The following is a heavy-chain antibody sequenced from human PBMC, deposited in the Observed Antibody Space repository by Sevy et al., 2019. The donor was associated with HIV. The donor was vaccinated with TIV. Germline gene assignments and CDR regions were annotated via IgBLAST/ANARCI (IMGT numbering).Heavy chain of an antibody. CDR1: GFTFNDYG. J-gene: IGHJ6*02. CDR2: ISWNSGSI. D-gene: IGHD1-26*01. V-gene: IGHV3-9*01. Sequence: GGSLRLSCSASGFTFNDYGMHWVRQAPGKGLEWVSGISWNSGSIGNADSVKGRFTISRDNAKNSMYLQMNSLRSEDTAFYYGAKGMYGGHYVAMDVWGQGTTVTVS. CDR3: AKGMYGGHYVAMDV.